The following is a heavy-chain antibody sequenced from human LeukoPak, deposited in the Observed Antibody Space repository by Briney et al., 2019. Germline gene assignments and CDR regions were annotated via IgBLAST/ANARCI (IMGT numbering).Heavy chain of an antibody. D-gene: IGHD4-17*01. CDR2: LYSDGNT. V-gene: IGHV3-66*04. J-gene: IGHJ2*01. Sequence: GGSLRLSCATSGFTVSNNYMSWVRQAPGRGLEWVSVLYSDGNTYYPDPAKGRFTISRDNSKNVLYLQMNSLRADDTAVYYCARLLTTAIKWAWYFDLWGRGTLVTVSS. CDR1: GFTVSNNY. CDR3: ARLLTTAIKWAWYFDL.